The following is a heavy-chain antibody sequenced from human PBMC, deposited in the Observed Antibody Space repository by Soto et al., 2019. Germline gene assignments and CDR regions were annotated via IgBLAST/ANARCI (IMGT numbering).Heavy chain of an antibody. J-gene: IGHJ4*02. CDR2: ISAYNGHK. V-gene: IGHV1-18*01. D-gene: IGHD6-25*01. CDR1: GFTFTSYG. CDR3: ARWQDSSDGPPGVDF. Sequence: QVQLVQSGADVKKTGASLKVSCKASGFTFTSYGFSWVRQSPGQGLEWLGWISAYNGHKNYAQKFQDRVTLTTDTSTITVNMELRSLISDDTAVYYCARWQDSSDGPPGVDFWGQGTLVTVSS.